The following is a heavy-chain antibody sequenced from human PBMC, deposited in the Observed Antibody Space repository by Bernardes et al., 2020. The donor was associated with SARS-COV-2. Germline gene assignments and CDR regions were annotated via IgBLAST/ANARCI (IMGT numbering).Heavy chain of an antibody. V-gene: IGHV3-74*01. D-gene: IGHD3-3*01. CDR3: ARRYDFWSGYLPSYYYYYYMDV. CDR2: INSDGSST. J-gene: IGHJ6*03. Sequence: GGSLRLSCAASGFTFSSYWMHWVRQAPGKGLVWVSRINSDGSSTSYADSVKGRFTISRDNAKNTLYLQMNSLRAEDTAVYYCARRYDFWSGYLPSYYYYYYMDVWGKGTTVTVSS. CDR1: GFTFSSYW.